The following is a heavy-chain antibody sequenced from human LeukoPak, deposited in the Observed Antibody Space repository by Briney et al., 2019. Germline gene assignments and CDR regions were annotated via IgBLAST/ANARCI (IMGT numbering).Heavy chain of an antibody. CDR2: IYYSGST. Sequence: PSETLSLTCTVSGGSISSYYWSWIRQPPGKGLEWIGYIYYSGSTNYNPSLKSRVTISVDTSKNQFSLKLSSVTAADTAVYYCARARNDAFDIWGQGTMVTVSS. CDR3: ARARNDAFDI. V-gene: IGHV4-59*08. CDR1: GGSISSYY. J-gene: IGHJ3*02.